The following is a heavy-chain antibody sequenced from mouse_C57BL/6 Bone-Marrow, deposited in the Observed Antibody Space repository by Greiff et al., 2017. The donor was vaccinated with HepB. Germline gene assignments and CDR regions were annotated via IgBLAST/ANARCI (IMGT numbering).Heavy chain of an antibody. V-gene: IGHV1-18*01. J-gene: IGHJ4*01. CDR2: INPNNGGT. CDR1: GYTFTDYN. D-gene: IGHD1-1*01. CDR3: ARSGAITTVGYAMDY. Sequence: VHVKQSGPELVKPGASVKIPCKASGYTFTDYNMDWVKQSHGKSLEWIGDINPNNGGTIYNQKFKGKATLTVDKSSSTAYMELRSLTSEDTAVYYCARSGAITTVGYAMDYWGQGTSVTVSS.